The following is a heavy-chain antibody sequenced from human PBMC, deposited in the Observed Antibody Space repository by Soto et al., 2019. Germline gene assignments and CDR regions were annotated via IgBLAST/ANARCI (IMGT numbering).Heavy chain of an antibody. CDR2: IWYDGSNK. CDR3: ASGYSYGLDY. CDR1: GFTFSSYG. J-gene: IGHJ4*02. V-gene: IGHV3-33*01. Sequence: QVQLVESGGGVVQPGRSLRLSCAASGFTFSSYGMHWVRQAPGKGLEWVAVIWYDGSNKYYADSVKGRFTNSRDNSKNTMYLQMSSLRGEDTAVYYCASGYSYGLDYWGPGTLVTGSS. D-gene: IGHD5-18*01.